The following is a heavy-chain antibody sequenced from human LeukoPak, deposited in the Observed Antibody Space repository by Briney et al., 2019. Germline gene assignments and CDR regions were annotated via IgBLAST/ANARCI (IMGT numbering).Heavy chain of an antibody. J-gene: IGHJ6*03. CDR1: GFTFSSFA. CDR3: AKNRGHCVDGVCHNYYYMDV. Sequence: PGGSVRLSCAASGFTFSSFAMTWVRQAPGKGLEWVSTVSGSAGRTDYADSVKGRFTISRDNLKNTLYLQMNGLRAEDTAVSYCAKNRGHCVDGVCHNYYYMDVWGRGTTVTVSS. D-gene: IGHD2-8*02. V-gene: IGHV3-23*01. CDR2: VSGSAGRT.